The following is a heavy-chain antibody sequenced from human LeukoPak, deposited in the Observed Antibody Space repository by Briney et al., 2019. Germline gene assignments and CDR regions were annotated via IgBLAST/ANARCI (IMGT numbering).Heavy chain of an antibody. CDR2: ISAYNGNT. D-gene: IGHD4-11*01. V-gene: IGHV1-18*01. Sequence: EASVEVSCKASGYTFTSYGISWVRQAPGQGLEWMGWISAYNGNTNYAQKLQGRVTMTTDTSTSTAYMELSSLRSEDTAVYYCARRATTVSSEIHWYFDLWGRGTLVTVSS. CDR3: ARRATTVSSEIHWYFDL. CDR1: GYTFTSYG. J-gene: IGHJ2*01.